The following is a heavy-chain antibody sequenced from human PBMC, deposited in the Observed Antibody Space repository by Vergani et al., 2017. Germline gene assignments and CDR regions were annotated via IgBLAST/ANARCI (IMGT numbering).Heavy chain of an antibody. CDR1: GVTFSSYT. J-gene: IGHJ5*02. Sequence: QVQLVQSGAEVKKPGSSVKVSCKASGVTFSSYTLSWVRQAPGQGLEWMGRIIPILGIANYAQKFQGRVTITADKSTGTAYMELSSLRSEDTAVYYCARGLGFGELFGNWFDPWGQGTLVTVSS. D-gene: IGHD3-10*01. V-gene: IGHV1-69*02. CDR2: IIPILGIA. CDR3: ARGLGFGELFGNWFDP.